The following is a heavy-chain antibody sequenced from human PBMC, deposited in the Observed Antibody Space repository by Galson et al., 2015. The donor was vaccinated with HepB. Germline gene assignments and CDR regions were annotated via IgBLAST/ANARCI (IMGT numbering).Heavy chain of an antibody. V-gene: IGHV3-15*01. CDR2: IKSKTDGGTT. D-gene: IGHD2-15*01. Sequence: SLRLSCAASGFTFSNAWMSWVRQAPGKGLEWVGRIKSKTDGGTTDYAAPVKGRFTISRDDSKNTLYLQMNSLKTEDTAVYYCTTDSPLYCSGGSCFEPDAFDIWGQGTMVTVSS. CDR1: GFTFSNAW. CDR3: TTDSPLYCSGGSCFEPDAFDI. J-gene: IGHJ3*02.